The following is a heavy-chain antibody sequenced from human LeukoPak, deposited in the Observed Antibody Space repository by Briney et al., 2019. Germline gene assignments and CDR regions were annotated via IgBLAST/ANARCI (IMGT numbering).Heavy chain of an antibody. CDR1: GYTFTGYY. Sequence: ASVKVSCKASGYTFTGYYMHWARQAPGQGLEWMGRINPNSGGTNYPQKFRGRVTVTKDTSISTAYMELGSLRSDDTAVYYCARGKTMTTVTTWGQGTLVTVSS. CDR3: ARGKTMTTVTT. CDR2: INPNSGGT. D-gene: IGHD4-17*01. V-gene: IGHV1-2*06. J-gene: IGHJ5*02.